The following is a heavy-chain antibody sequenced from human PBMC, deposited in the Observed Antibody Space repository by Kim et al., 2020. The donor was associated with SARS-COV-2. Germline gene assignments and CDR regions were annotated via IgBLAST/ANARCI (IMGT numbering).Heavy chain of an antibody. Sequence: GGSLRLSCAASGFTFSSYGMHWVRQAPGKGLEWVAVISYDGSNKYYADSVKGRFTISRDNSKNTLYLQMNSLRAEDTAVYYCAKDLDIWGQGTMVTVSS. CDR1: GFTFSSYG. CDR2: ISYDGSNK. V-gene: IGHV3-30*18. CDR3: AKDLDI. J-gene: IGHJ3*02.